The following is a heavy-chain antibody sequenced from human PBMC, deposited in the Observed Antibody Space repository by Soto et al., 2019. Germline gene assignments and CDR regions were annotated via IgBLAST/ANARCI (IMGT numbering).Heavy chain of an antibody. V-gene: IGHV4-34*01. Sequence: SETLSLTCAVYGGSFSGYYWSWIRQPPGKGLEWIGEINHSGSTNYNPSLKSRVTISVDTSKNQFSLKLSSVTAADTAVYYCALTSYSPVQLEYFDYWGQGPLVTV. J-gene: IGHJ4*02. D-gene: IGHD1-1*01. CDR1: GGSFSGYY. CDR2: INHSGST. CDR3: ALTSYSPVQLEYFDY.